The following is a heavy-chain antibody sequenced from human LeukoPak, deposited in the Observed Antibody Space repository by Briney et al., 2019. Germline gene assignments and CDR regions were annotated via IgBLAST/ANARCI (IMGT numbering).Heavy chain of an antibody. J-gene: IGHJ4*02. D-gene: IGHD1-26*01. CDR1: GYTFTSYY. CDR3: ARGEWELRVDY. Sequence: ASVKVSCKASGYTFTSYYMHWVRQAPGQGLEWMGIINPSGGSTRYAQKFQGRVTMTRDTSTSSVYMELSSLRSEDTAVYYCARGEWELRVDYWGQGTLVTVSS. CDR2: INPSGGST. V-gene: IGHV1-46*01.